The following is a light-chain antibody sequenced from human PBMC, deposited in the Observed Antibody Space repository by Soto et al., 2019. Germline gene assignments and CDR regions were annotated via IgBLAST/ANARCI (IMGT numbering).Light chain of an antibody. J-gene: IGKJ4*01. CDR3: QQYNNWPPPLT. V-gene: IGKV3-15*01. CDR1: QSVSSN. Sequence: EIVMTQSPATLSVSPGERATLSCRASQSVSSNLAWYQQKPGQAPRLLIYGASTRATGIPARFSGSGFGTELTLTISRLQSEDFAVYYCQQYNNWPPPLTFGGGTKVEIK. CDR2: GAS.